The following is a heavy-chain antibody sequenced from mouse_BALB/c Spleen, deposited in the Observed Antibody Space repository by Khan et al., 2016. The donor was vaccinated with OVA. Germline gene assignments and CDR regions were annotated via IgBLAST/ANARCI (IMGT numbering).Heavy chain of an antibody. J-gene: IGHJ4*01. CDR2: IWGEGGT. CDR1: EFSLTGYG. D-gene: IGHD3-3*01. CDR3: DRDRGPGRAMDY. V-gene: IGHV2-6-7*01. Sequence: QVQLKESGPGLVAPSQSLSITCTVSEFSLTGYGVNWVRQPPGKGLEWLGMIWGEGGTDYNSALNSRLSISKDNSKSQVVLKMHSLQTDDTARYXGDRDRGPGRAMDYWGQGTSVTVSS.